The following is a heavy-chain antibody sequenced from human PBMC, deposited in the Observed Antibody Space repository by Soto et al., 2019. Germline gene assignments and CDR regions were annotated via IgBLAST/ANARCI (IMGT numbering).Heavy chain of an antibody. D-gene: IGHD2-8*01. J-gene: IGHJ4*02. CDR3: PRLMGPSFDL. Sequence: QLGWSLRLSCAASGFTFSDHHMDWVRQAPGKGLEWVGRARNKAHSYTTAYAASVKGRFTISRDDSKNSLSLQMNSLKTEDTAVYFCPRLMGPSFDLWGQGTLVTVSP. CDR2: ARNKAHSYTT. CDR1: GFTFSDHH. V-gene: IGHV3-72*01.